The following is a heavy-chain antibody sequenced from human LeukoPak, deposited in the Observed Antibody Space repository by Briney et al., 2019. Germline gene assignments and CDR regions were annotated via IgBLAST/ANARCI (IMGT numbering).Heavy chain of an antibody. Sequence: ASVKVSCKASGGTFSSYAISWVRQAPGQGLEWMGGIIPIFGTANYAQKFQGRVTITTDESTSTAYMELSSLRSDDTAVYYCARGLTTVTLYYFDYWGQGTLVTVSS. J-gene: IGHJ4*02. CDR1: GGTFSSYA. D-gene: IGHD4-11*01. V-gene: IGHV1-69*05. CDR3: ARGLTTVTLYYFDY. CDR2: IIPIFGTA.